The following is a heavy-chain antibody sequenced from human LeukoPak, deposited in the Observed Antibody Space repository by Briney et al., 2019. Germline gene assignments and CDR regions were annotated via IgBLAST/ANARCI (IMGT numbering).Heavy chain of an antibody. Sequence: SETLSLTCTVSGASISNYYWSWIRQPPGKGLEWIGYIYYSGTTSYNPSLKSRVTISLDTSKNQFSLKLSSVTAADTAVYYCARGANWGSPDYWGQGTLVTVSS. D-gene: IGHD7-27*01. CDR3: ARGANWGSPDY. CDR2: IYYSGTT. CDR1: GASISNYY. J-gene: IGHJ4*02. V-gene: IGHV4-59*01.